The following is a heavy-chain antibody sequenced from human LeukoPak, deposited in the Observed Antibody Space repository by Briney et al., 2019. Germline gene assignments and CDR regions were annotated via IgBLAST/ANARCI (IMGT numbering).Heavy chain of an antibody. CDR3: AKHPSGYYYDLFDY. V-gene: IGHV3-23*01. Sequence: PGGSLRLSCAASGFIFDDYAMHWVRQAPGKGLEWVSSIGGGGVSTYFADSVKGRFTISRDNSKNTLYLHMNNLRAEDTAVYYCAKHPSGYYYDLFDYWGQGTLVTVSS. D-gene: IGHD3-22*01. J-gene: IGHJ4*02. CDR2: IGGGGVST. CDR1: GFIFDDYA.